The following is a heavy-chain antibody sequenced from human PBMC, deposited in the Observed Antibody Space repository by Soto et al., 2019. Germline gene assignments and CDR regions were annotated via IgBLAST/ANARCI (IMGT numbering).Heavy chain of an antibody. CDR3: ATSRASCFCFDY. Sequence: GSLRLSCATSGFTFNNAWMNRVRQAPGKGLEWVGRIKSNPAGGTVDYTAPVKGRFTISRDDSENTLYLQMDSLRPEDTAVYYCATSRASCFCFDYWGQGA. V-gene: IGHV3-15*01. J-gene: IGHJ4*02. D-gene: IGHD2-2*01. CDR1: GFTFNNAW. CDR2: IKSNPAGGTV.